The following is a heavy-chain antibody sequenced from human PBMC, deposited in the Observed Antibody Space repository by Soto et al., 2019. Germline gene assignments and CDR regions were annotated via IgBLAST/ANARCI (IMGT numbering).Heavy chain of an antibody. D-gene: IGHD3-3*01. CDR1: NGSFTDYF. V-gene: IGHV4-34*01. CDR2: INHRGGA. J-gene: IGHJ5*02. CDR3: VARGMTYDFMRAHHPFEP. Sequence: SETVSLTCAAHNGSFTDYFWTCIRQSPGRWLEWIGEINHRGGATYNPSLRSRVTISIDTSKNHFSLSLRSLTAADTAVYYCVARGMTYDFMRAHHPFEPWGHRTLLSVSS.